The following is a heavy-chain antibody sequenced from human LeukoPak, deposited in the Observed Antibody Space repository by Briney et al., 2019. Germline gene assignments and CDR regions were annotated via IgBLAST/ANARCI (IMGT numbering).Heavy chain of an antibody. CDR3: ARGHTGYYHYNYGMDV. CDR1: GGSFSGYY. V-gene: IGHV4-34*01. Sequence: PSETLSLTCAVYGGSFSGYYWSWIRQPPGKGLEWIGEINHSGSTNYNPSFKSRVTISVDTSKNQFSLKLSSVTAADTAVYYCARGHTGYYHYNYGMDVWGQGTTVTVSS. J-gene: IGHJ6*02. CDR2: INHSGST. D-gene: IGHD2-8*02.